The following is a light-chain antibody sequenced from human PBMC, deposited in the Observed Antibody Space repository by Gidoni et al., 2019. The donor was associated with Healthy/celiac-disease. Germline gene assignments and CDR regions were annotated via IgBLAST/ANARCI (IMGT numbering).Light chain of an antibody. CDR3: QSYDSSKRDGV. V-gene: IGLV6-57*01. J-gene: IGLJ3*02. Sequence: NFMLPQPHSVSASPGKTVTISCNRSSGSIASNYVQGYQQRPGSSPTTVIYEDNQRPSGVPERFSGSIDSSSNSAALTIAGLKTEDEADYYWQSYDSSKRDGVFGGGTKLTV. CDR1: SGSIASNY. CDR2: EDN.